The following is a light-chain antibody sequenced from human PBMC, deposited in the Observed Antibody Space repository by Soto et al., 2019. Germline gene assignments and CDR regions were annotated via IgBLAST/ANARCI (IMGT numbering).Light chain of an antibody. J-gene: IGKJ1*01. CDR3: QQYNRNTWS. V-gene: IGKV1-5*01. CDR1: QSVGTW. Sequence: TTQSPSSLSASVNGSVTITCRASQSVGTWVAWYQQKPGKAPKLLIYGASNLESGVPSRFSGSGYGTEFTLTITTLQPDDFATYFCQQYNRNTWSLGPGTKVDIK. CDR2: GAS.